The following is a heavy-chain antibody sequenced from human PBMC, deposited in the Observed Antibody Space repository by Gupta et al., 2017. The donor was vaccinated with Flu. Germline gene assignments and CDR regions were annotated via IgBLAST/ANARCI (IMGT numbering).Heavy chain of an antibody. CDR1: SDFW. CDR3: ARHGPHNFDY. CDR2: IKSDGSEK. V-gene: IGHV3-7*01. Sequence: SDFWMSWVRQAPGKGLEWVANIKSDGSEKYYVKSMKGRLPISRDNAKKSLYLQMNSLRAEDTALYYCARHGPHNFDYWGQGVLVTVSS. J-gene: IGHJ4*02.